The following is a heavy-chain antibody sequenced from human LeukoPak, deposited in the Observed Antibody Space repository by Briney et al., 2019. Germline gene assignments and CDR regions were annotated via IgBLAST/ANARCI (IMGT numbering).Heavy chain of an antibody. CDR3: ARSITTSPSHYYMDV. J-gene: IGHJ6*03. CDR1: GGTFSSYA. V-gene: IGHV1-69*05. CDR2: IIPIFGTA. Sequence: ASVKVSCKASGGTFSSYAISWVRQAPGQGLEWMGRIIPIFGTANYAQKFQGRVTITTDESTSTAYMELSSLRSEDTAVYYCARSITTSPSHYYMDVWGKGTTVTVSS. D-gene: IGHD3-3*01.